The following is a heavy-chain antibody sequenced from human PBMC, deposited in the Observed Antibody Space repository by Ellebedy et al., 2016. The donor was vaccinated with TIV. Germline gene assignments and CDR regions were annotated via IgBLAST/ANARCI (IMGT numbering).Heavy chain of an antibody. Sequence: MPSETLSLTCTVSGGSISSSSYYWSWIRKPPGKGLEWIGSIYYSGSTYYNPSLKSRVTISVDTSKNQFSLKLSSVTAADTAVYSCANDWLLYDRRNAFDIWGQGTMVTVSS. CDR2: IYYSGST. J-gene: IGHJ3*02. CDR1: GGSISSSSYY. V-gene: IGHV4-39*07. CDR3: ANDWLLYDRRNAFDI. D-gene: IGHD3-9*01.